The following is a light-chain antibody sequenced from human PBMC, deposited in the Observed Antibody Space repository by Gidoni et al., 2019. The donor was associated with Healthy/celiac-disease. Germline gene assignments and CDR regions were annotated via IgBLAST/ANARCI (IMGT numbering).Light chain of an antibody. J-gene: IGKJ1*01. CDR2: DAS. V-gene: IGKV3-11*01. CDR1: QSVSSY. CDR3: QQRSNWPPGWT. Sequence: EIVLTQSPATLSLSPGERATLSCRASQSVSSYLAWYQQKPGQAPRLLIYDASNRATGIPARFSGSGSGTDFTLTISSLEPEDFAVYYCQQRSNWPPGWTFXXXTKVEIK.